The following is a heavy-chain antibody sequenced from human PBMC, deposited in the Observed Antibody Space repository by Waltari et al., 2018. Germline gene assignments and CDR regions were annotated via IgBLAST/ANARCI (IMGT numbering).Heavy chain of an antibody. Sequence: QVQLVQSGAEVTKPGASVKVSCTVSGYTLTELSMHWVRQAPGKGLEWMGGFDAEDGETSYAQKFQGRVTMTEDTSTDTAYMELSRLRSVDTDVYYCATDPYKGGLMDVWCKGTTVTVSS. CDR3: ATDPYKGGLMDV. CDR1: GYTLTELS. CDR2: FDAEDGET. D-gene: IGHD3-10*01. V-gene: IGHV1-24*01. J-gene: IGHJ6*03.